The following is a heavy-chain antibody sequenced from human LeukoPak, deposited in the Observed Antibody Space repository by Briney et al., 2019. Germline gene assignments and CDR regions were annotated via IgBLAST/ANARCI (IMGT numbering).Heavy chain of an antibody. D-gene: IGHD5-24*01. CDR3: ARDYKYAFDN. Sequence: PGGSLRLSCAASGFTFSDYSMNWVRQAPGKGLEWISYIGIDSGNTNCADSVKGRFTISGDKVKNSLYLQMNSLRVEDTAVYYCARDYKYAFDNWGQGTLVTVSS. V-gene: IGHV3-48*01. CDR2: IGIDSGNT. CDR1: GFTFSDYS. J-gene: IGHJ4*02.